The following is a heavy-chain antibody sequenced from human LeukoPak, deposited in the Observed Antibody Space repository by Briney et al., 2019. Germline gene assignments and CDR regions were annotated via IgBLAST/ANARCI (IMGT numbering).Heavy chain of an antibody. J-gene: IGHJ6*03. Sequence: GGSLRLSCAASGFTFSSYWMNWVRQAPGKGLEWVANIKHDGSEKYYVDSVEGRFINSRDTAKNSLYLQMNSLRAEDTAVYYCARDRAIGAYMDVWGNGTTVTVSS. CDR1: GFTFSSYW. CDR2: IKHDGSEK. V-gene: IGHV3-7*01. D-gene: IGHD3-3*01. CDR3: ARDRAIGAYMDV.